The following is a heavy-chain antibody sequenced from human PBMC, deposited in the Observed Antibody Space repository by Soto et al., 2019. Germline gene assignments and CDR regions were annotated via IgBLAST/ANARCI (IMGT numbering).Heavy chain of an antibody. Sequence: ASVKVSCKASGYTFTSYYMHWVRQAPGQGLEWMGIINPSGGSTSYAQKFQGRVTMTRDTSTSTVYMELSSLRSEDTAVYYCATMGRQQLVPGAFEIWGQGTMVTVSS. D-gene: IGHD6-13*01. J-gene: IGHJ3*02. V-gene: IGHV1-46*01. CDR3: ATMGRQQLVPGAFEI. CDR2: INPSGGST. CDR1: GYTFTSYY.